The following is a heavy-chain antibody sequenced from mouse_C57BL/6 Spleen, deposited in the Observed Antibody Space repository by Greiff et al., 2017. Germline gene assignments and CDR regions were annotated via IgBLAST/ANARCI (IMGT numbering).Heavy chain of an antibody. CDR2: ISSGSSTI. J-gene: IGHJ1*03. V-gene: IGHV5-17*01. CDR1: GFTFSDYG. CDR3: AEGRDYWYFDV. Sequence: DVMLVESGGGLVKPGGSLKLSCAASGFTFSDYGMHWVRQAPEKGLEWVAYISSGSSTIYYADTVKGRFTISRDNAKNTLFLQMASLRSEDTAMYYGAEGRDYWYFDVWGTGTTVTVSS.